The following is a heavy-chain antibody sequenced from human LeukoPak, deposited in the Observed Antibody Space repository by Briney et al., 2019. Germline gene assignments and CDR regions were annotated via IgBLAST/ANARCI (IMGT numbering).Heavy chain of an antibody. CDR1: GYKFANYW. D-gene: IGHD6-19*01. CDR2: IDPSDSHT. J-gene: IGHJ4*02. Sequence: GESLRISCKGSGYKFANYWISWVRQMPGKGLEWMGTIDPSDSHTNYSPSFRGHVTISADKSISTAYLQWSSLKASDTAMYYCARSTIQGYSSGWYGYWGQGTLVTVSS. CDR3: ARSTIQGYSSGWYGY. V-gene: IGHV5-10-1*01.